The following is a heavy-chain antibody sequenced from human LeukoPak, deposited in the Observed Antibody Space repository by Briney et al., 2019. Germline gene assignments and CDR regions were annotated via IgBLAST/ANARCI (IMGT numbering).Heavy chain of an antibody. V-gene: IGHV7-4-1*02. D-gene: IGHD3-16*02. J-gene: IGHJ4*02. Sequence: ASVKASCKASGYTFTSYAMNWVRQAPGQGLEWMGWINTNTGNPTYAQGFTGRFVFSLDTSVSTTYLQISSLKAEDTAVYYCARAYQRLGELSLPDYWGQGTLVTVSS. CDR1: GYTFTSYA. CDR3: ARAYQRLGELSLPDY. CDR2: INTNTGNP.